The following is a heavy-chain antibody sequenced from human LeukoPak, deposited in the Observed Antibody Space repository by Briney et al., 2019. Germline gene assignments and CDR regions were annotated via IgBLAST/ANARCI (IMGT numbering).Heavy chain of an antibody. CDR1: GGSISTADYY. V-gene: IGHV4-39*01. CDR2: IFYSGST. D-gene: IGHD3-3*01. CDR3: AGRHYDFRNAYFDH. J-gene: IGHJ4*02. Sequence: SETLSLTCRVSGGSISTADYYWGWIRQPPGKGLEWIGNIFYSGSTYYNPSLKSRLTMSVDTSKNQFSLNLTSVTAADTAVYYCAGRHYDFRNAYFDHWGQGTLVTVSS.